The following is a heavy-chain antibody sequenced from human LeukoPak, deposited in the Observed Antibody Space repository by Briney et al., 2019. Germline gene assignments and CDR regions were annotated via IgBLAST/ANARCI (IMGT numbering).Heavy chain of an antibody. CDR2: IYTSGST. D-gene: IGHD6-13*01. CDR3: AREGYSSSWDSYYYYYMDV. V-gene: IGHV4-4*07. Sequence: PSETLSLTCTVSGGYISSYYWSWIRQPAGKGLEWIGRIYTSGSTNYNPSLKSRVTMSVDTSKNQFSLKLSSVTAADTAVYYCAREGYSSSWDSYYYYYMDVWGKGTTVTVSS. J-gene: IGHJ6*03. CDR1: GGYISSYY.